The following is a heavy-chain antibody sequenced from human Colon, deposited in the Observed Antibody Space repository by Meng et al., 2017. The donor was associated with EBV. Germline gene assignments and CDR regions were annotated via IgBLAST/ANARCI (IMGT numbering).Heavy chain of an antibody. J-gene: IGHJ4*02. CDR3: ARHVYGDSYGF. CDR1: GASISIGDYS. D-gene: IGHD4-17*01. CDR2: IYHGGTT. Sequence: HLLLQWPDPGLWQPSQSLSLTCAVSGASISIGDYSWSWIRQPPGQGLEWIGYIYHGGTTYNTSLTSRVTISVDTSKNQFSLNLSSLTAADTAVYYCARHVYGDSYGFWGQGTLVTVSS. V-gene: IGHV4-30-2*03.